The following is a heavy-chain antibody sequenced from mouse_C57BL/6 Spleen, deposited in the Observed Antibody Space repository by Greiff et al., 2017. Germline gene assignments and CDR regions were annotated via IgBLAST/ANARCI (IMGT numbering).Heavy chain of an antibody. D-gene: IGHD2-4*01. CDR2: ISDGGSYT. CDR3: AIYDYDTYYYAMDY. CDR1: GFTFSSYA. J-gene: IGHJ4*01. Sequence: EVHLVESGGGLVKPGGSLKLSCAASGFTFSSYAMSWVRQTPEKRLEWVATISDGGSYTYYPDNVKGRFTISRDNAKNNLYLQMSHLKSEDTAMYYCAIYDYDTYYYAMDYWGQGTSVTVSS. V-gene: IGHV5-4*01.